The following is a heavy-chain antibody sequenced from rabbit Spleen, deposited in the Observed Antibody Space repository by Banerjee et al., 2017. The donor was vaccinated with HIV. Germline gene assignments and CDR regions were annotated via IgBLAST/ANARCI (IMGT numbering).Heavy chain of an antibody. CDR3: ARDAWGAEDFDL. CDR2: ISAGSSDNT. D-gene: IGHD4-1*01. CDR1: GFSFSNNYV. J-gene: IGHJ4*01. V-gene: IGHV1S45*01. Sequence: QEQLEESGGDLVKPGASLTLTCTASGFSFSNNYVMCWVRQAPGKGLEWIACISAGSSDNTYYASWAKGRFTISKTSSTTVTLQMTSLTVADTATYFCARDAWGAEDFDLWGPGTLVTVS.